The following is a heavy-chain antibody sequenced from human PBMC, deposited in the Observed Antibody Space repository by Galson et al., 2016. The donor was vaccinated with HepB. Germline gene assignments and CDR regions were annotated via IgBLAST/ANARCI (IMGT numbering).Heavy chain of an antibody. CDR1: GFSFSIYA. CDR3: MRSTPMVRGEPVGDY. Sequence: SLRLSCAASGFSFSIYAMSWVRQAPGKGLEWLSSIDNSGDYIYYADSVSGRFTISRDNAKKSLYLQMNSMGADDTALYYCMRSTPMVRGEPVGDYWGQGTLVAVSP. CDR2: IDNSGDYI. J-gene: IGHJ4*02. V-gene: IGHV3-21*01. D-gene: IGHD3-10*01.